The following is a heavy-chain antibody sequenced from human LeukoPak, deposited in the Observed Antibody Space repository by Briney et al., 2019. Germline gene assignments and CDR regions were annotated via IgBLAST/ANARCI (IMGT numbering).Heavy chain of an antibody. CDR2: IKTDGSEK. V-gene: IGHV3-7*03. CDR3: ARDYTGYFP. Sequence: GSLKLSCEASGFHLSSYWMNWVRQAPGKGLEWVANIKTDGSEKYYVDSVKGRFTISRDNAKNSLYLQMNSLRAEDTAVYYCARDYTGYFPWGQGTLVIVSS. CDR1: GFHLSSYW. J-gene: IGHJ5*02. D-gene: IGHD3-9*01.